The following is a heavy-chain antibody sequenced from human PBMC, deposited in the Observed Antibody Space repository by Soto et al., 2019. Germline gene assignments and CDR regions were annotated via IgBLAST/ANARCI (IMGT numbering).Heavy chain of an antibody. V-gene: IGHV3-23*01. Sequence: GGSLRLSCAASGFTLGRYGMSWVRQAPGKGLEWVSAVSPNGQGIYYADSVRGRFTISRDFSKNTVFLHMDSLRAEDTAVYYCANDRAYPRDYFHYWGQGTLVAVSS. CDR2: VSPNGQGI. CDR3: ANDRAYPRDYFHY. CDR1: GFTLGRYG. J-gene: IGHJ4*02.